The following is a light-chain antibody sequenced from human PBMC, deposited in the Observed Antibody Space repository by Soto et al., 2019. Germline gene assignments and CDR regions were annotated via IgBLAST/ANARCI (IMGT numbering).Light chain of an antibody. CDR1: SSNIGSNY. Sequence: QSVLTQPPSVSAAPGQRVSISCSGSSSNIGSNYVSWYQQLPGAAPKLLIDENYQRPSGIPDRFSGSKAGTSATLGITGLQTGDEAEYYCGTWDNSLSGQGVFGGGTTLTVL. CDR3: GTWDNSLSGQGV. V-gene: IGLV1-51*02. CDR2: ENY. J-gene: IGLJ3*02.